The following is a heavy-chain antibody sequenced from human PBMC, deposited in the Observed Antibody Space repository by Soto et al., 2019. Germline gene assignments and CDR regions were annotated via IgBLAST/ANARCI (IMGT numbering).Heavy chain of an antibody. Sequence: EMLLVESGGGLVQPGGSLRLSCAASGFAVSSTDMSWVRHAPGKRLEWVSSSSSGGGTDYADSVKGRFTVSRDTSRNTLYLKMNSLRAEDTAVYYCARDSSDYFDSWGQGTLVTVSS. V-gene: IGHV3-66*01. J-gene: IGHJ4*02. CDR2: SSSGGGT. CDR1: GFAVSSTD. CDR3: ARDSSDYFDS. D-gene: IGHD3-10*01.